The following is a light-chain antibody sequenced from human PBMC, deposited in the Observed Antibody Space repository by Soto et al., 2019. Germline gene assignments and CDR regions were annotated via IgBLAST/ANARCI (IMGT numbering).Light chain of an antibody. CDR2: EVS. V-gene: IGLV2-14*03. Sequence: QSALTQPASVSGSPGQSIPISCTGTRSDVGGYNFVSWFQQHPGKAPKLKIYEVSNRPSGVSNRFSGSKSGYTASLTISELQAEDEADYYCTSFTSSSTWVFGGGTKLTVL. CDR3: TSFTSSSTWV. CDR1: RSDVGGYNF. J-gene: IGLJ3*02.